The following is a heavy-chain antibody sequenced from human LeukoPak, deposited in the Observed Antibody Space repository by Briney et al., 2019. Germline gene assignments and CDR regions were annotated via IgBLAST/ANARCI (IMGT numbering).Heavy chain of an antibody. J-gene: IGHJ4*02. D-gene: IGHD3-10*01. CDR1: GFTFSSYS. Sequence: GSLRLSCAASGFTFSSYSMNWVRQAPGKGLEWVSSISSSSSYIYYADSVKGRFTISRDNAKNSLYLQMNSLRAEDTAVYYCTRGVRSGRDFDYWGQGTLVTVSS. V-gene: IGHV3-21*01. CDR3: TRGVRSGRDFDY. CDR2: ISSSSSYI.